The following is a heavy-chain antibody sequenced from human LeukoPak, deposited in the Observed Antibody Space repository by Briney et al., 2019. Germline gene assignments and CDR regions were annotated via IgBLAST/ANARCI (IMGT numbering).Heavy chain of an antibody. CDR1: GFTFSSYG. CDR3: ARTMYDILTGRYLEFDY. CDR2: IRYDGSNK. V-gene: IGHV3-30*02. J-gene: IGHJ4*02. Sequence: GGSLRLSCAASGFTFSSYGMHWVRQAPGKGLEWVAFIRYDGSNKYYADSVKGRFTISRDNSKNTLYLQMNSLRAEDTAVYYCARTMYDILTGRYLEFDYWGQGTLVTVSS. D-gene: IGHD3-9*01.